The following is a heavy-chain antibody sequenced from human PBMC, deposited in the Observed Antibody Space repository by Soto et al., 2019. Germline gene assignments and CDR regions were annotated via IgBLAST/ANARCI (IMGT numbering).Heavy chain of an antibody. CDR1: GGSISSGGYY. CDR2: IYYSGST. D-gene: IGHD3-16*01. CDR3: VRGGTWGYLWLYQYAPDY. V-gene: IGHV4-31*03. Sequence: QVQLQESGPGLVKPSQTLSLTCTVSGGSISSGGYYWSWIRQHPGKGLEWIGCIYYSGSTYYTPSLKSRVTISVDTSKNQCSLKRSSVTAADTAVYYCVRGGTWGYLWLYQYAPDYWGQGTIVTVSS. J-gene: IGHJ4*02.